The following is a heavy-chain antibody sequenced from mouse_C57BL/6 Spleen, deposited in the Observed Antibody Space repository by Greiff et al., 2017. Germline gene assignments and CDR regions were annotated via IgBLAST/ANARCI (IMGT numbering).Heavy chain of an antibody. V-gene: IGHV1-69*01. CDR1: GYTFTSYW. CDR2: IDPSDSYT. CDR3: ARGIRGYFDV. J-gene: IGHJ1*03. Sequence: QVQLQQPGADLVMPGASVKLSCTASGYTFTSYWMPWVQQRPGQGLEWIGEIDPSDSYTNYNQNFKGKSTLTVDKSSSTAYMQLSSLTAEDSAVYYCARGIRGYFDVWGTGTTVTVSS.